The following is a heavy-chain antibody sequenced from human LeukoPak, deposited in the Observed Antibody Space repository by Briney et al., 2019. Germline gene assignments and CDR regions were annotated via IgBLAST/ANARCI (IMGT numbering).Heavy chain of an antibody. CDR3: ARGYCSGGSCYYRGNWFDP. Sequence: ASVKVSCKASGYTFTGYYMHWVRQAPGQGLEWMGWINPNSGGTNYAQKFQGRVTMTRDTSISTAYMELSRLRSDDTAVYYCARGYCSGGSCYYRGNWFDPWGQGTLVTVSS. CDR2: INPNSGGT. J-gene: IGHJ5*02. D-gene: IGHD2-15*01. V-gene: IGHV1-2*02. CDR1: GYTFTGYY.